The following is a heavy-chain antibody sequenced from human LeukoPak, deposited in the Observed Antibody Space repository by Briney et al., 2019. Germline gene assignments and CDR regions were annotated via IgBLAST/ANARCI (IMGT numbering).Heavy chain of an antibody. D-gene: IGHD4-17*01. CDR3: AKDRVAYGDYNY. J-gene: IGHJ4*02. CDR1: GFTFRNYA. Sequence: GGTLRLSCAASGFTFRNYAMSWVRQAPGKGLEWVSPISGSGGSTYYADSVKGRFTISRDNSKNTLYLQMNSLRAEDTAIYYCAKDRVAYGDYNYWGQGTLVAASS. V-gene: IGHV3-23*01. CDR2: ISGSGGST.